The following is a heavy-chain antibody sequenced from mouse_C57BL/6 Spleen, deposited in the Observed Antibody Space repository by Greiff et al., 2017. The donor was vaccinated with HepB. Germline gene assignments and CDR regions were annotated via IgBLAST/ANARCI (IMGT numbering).Heavy chain of an antibody. D-gene: IGHD2-4*01. J-gene: IGHJ1*03. CDR1: GYSFTGYF. V-gene: IGHV1-20*01. Sequence: VQLQQSGPELVKPGDSVKISCKASGYSFTGYFMNWVMQSPGKSLEWIGGINPYNGYTFYNQKFKGKATLTVDKSSSTAHMELRSLTSEDSAVYYCARHGGCDYDWYFDVWGTGTTVTVSS. CDR3: ARHGGCDYDWYFDV. CDR2: INPYNGYT.